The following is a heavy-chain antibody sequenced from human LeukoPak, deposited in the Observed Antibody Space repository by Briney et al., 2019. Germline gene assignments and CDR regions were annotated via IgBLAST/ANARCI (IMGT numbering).Heavy chain of an antibody. CDR2: IIPILGIA. J-gene: IGHJ4*02. Sequence: VASVKVSCKASGGTFSSYTISWVRQAPGQGLEWMGRIIPILGIANYAQKFQGRVTIIADKSTSTAYMELSSLRSEDTAVYYCARAEITFGGVIDSYFDYWGQGTLVTVSS. CDR1: GGTFSSYT. D-gene: IGHD3-16*02. V-gene: IGHV1-69*02. CDR3: ARAEITFGGVIDSYFDY.